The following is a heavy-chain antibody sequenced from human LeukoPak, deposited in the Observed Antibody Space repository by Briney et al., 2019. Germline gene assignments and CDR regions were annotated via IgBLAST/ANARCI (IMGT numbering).Heavy chain of an antibody. CDR1: GFTFGSFG. CDR2: IKHDGNEI. D-gene: IGHD6-13*01. CDR3: ARVVRSSWFYYYYYMDV. Sequence: PGGSLRLSCAASGFTFGSFGISWVRQAPGKGLEWLASIKHDGNEIYYVDSVKGRFTVSRDNAKSSVYLQMNSLRAEDTAVYYCARVVRSSWFYYYYYMDVWGKGTTVTVSS. J-gene: IGHJ6*03. V-gene: IGHV3-7*01.